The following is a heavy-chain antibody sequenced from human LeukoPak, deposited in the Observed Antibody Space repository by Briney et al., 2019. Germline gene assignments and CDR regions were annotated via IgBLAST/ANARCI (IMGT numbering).Heavy chain of an antibody. CDR3: ARVPGYSSGWYDY. Sequence: SETLSLTCTVSGGSISSYYWSWIRQPPRKGLEWIGYIYYSGSTNYNPSLKSRVTISVDTSKNQFSLKLSSVTAADTAVYYCARVPGYSSGWYDYWGQGTLVTVSS. J-gene: IGHJ4*02. V-gene: IGHV4-59*01. D-gene: IGHD6-19*01. CDR2: IYYSGST. CDR1: GGSISSYY.